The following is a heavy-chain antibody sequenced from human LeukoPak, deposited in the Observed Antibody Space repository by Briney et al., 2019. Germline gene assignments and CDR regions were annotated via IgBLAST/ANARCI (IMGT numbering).Heavy chain of an antibody. D-gene: IGHD1-14*01. J-gene: IGHJ4*02. CDR2: IYPGDSDT. Sequence: GESLKISCKGSGYSFTSSWIGWVRQMPGKGLEWMGIIYPGDSDTRYSPSFQGQVTFSADKSINTAYLQWCSLKASDTAMYYCATARTPLPSVPIDYWGQGTLVTVSS. V-gene: IGHV5-51*01. CDR3: ATARTPLPSVPIDY. CDR1: GYSFTSSW.